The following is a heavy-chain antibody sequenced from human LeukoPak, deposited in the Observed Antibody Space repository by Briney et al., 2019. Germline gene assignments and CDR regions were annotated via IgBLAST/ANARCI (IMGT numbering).Heavy chain of an antibody. CDR1: GYTFTSYG. J-gene: IGHJ3*02. D-gene: IGHD6-13*01. V-gene: IGHV1-18*01. CDR2: ISAYNGNT. CDR3: ARESSLGIAAAPDAFDI. Sequence: GASVKVSCKASGYTFTSYGISWVRQAPGQELEWMGWISAYNGNTNYAQKLQGRVTMTTDTSTSTVYMELSSLRSEDTAVYYCARESSLGIAAAPDAFDIWGQGTMVTVSS.